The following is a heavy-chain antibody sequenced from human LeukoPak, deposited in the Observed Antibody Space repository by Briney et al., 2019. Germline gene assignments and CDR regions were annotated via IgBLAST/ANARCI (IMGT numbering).Heavy chain of an antibody. CDR1: GFTFSSYS. Sequence: GGSLRLSCAASGFTFSSYSMNWVRQAPGKGLEWVTFIRYDGSNKYYTDSVKARFTISRDNSKNTLYLQMNSLRAEDTAVYYCAKAAHYDFWSGYDYWGQGTVVTVSS. CDR2: IRYDGSNK. V-gene: IGHV3-30*02. J-gene: IGHJ4*02. CDR3: AKAAHYDFWSGYDY. D-gene: IGHD3-3*01.